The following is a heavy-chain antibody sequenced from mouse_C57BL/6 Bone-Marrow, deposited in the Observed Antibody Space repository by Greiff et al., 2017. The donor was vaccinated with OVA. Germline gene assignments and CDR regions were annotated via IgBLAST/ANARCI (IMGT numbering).Heavy chain of an antibody. Sequence: QVQLQQSGAELVRPGTSVKVSCKASGYAFTNYLIEWVKQRPGQGLEWIGVINPGSGGTNYNEKFKGKATLTADKSSSTAYMQLSSLTSEDSAVYFCARRPETDYFDYWGQGTTLTVSS. CDR1: GYAFTNYL. CDR2: INPGSGGT. J-gene: IGHJ2*01. V-gene: IGHV1-54*01. D-gene: IGHD4-1*01. CDR3: ARRPETDYFDY.